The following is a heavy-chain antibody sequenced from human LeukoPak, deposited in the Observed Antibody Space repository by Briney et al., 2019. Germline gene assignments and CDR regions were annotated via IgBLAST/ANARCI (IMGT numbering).Heavy chain of an antibody. V-gene: IGHV3-23*01. D-gene: IGHD3-9*01. Sequence: GGSLRLSCAGAGFSITDHHMDWVRQAPGKGLEWVSAISGSGGSTYYADSVKGRFTISRDNSKNTLYLQMNSLRAEDTAVYYCAKGDDILIRPTRLVYWGQGTLVTVSS. CDR2: ISGSGGST. J-gene: IGHJ4*02. CDR3: AKGDDILIRPTRLVY. CDR1: GFSITDHH.